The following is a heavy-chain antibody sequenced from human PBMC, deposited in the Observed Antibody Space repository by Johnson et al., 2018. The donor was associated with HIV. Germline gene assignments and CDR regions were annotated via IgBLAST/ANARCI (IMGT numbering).Heavy chain of an antibody. D-gene: IGHD2-15*01. CDR1: GFTFSSYG. CDR3: AKGQVARGPLDI. CDR2: IRYDGSNK. V-gene: IGHV3-30*02. Sequence: QVQLVESGGGVVQPGRSLRLSCAASGFTFSSYGMHWVRQAPGKGLEWVAFIRYDGSNKYYADSVKGRFTISRDNSKNTLYLQMNSLRAEDTAVYYCAKGQVARGPLDIWGQGTMVTVSS. J-gene: IGHJ3*02.